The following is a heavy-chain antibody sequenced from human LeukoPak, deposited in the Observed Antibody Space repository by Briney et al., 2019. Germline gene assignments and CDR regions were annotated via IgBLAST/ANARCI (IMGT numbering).Heavy chain of an antibody. Sequence: PGGSLRLSCAASGFTFSSYGMHWVRQAPGRGLEWVAVISYDGSNKYYADSVKGRFTISRDNAKNSLYLQMNSLRAEDTALYYCAKDSSSSWLDYWGQGTLVTVSS. D-gene: IGHD6-13*01. CDR2: ISYDGSNK. CDR1: GFTFSSYG. V-gene: IGHV3-30*18. CDR3: AKDSSSSWLDY. J-gene: IGHJ4*02.